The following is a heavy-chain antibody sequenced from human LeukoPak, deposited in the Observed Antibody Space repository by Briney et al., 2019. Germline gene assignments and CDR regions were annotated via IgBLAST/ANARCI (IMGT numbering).Heavy chain of an antibody. Sequence: GKSLKISCTSSGYSFTSYWIGWVRQMPGKGLEWMGSIYPGDSDTIYSPSFQGQVTISADKSISTAYLQWSSLKASDTAMYYCARRKAVAGTNWFDPWGQGTLVTVSS. CDR3: ARRKAVAGTNWFDP. CDR2: IYPGDSDT. J-gene: IGHJ5*02. CDR1: GYSFTSYW. V-gene: IGHV5-51*01. D-gene: IGHD6-19*01.